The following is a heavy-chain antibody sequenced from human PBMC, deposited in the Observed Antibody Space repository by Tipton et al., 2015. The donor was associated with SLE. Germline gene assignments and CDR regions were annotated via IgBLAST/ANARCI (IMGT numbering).Heavy chain of an antibody. Sequence: TLSLTCTVSGDSISRYYWSWIRQPPGKGLEWIGSIFYTGSTYYNPSLKSRVSFSIDTSKNQFSLKLNSVTAADTAVYYCARRHYSGPFDNWGQGTLVTVST. CDR1: GDSISRYY. J-gene: IGHJ4*02. CDR2: IFYTGST. V-gene: IGHV4-59*12. CDR3: ARRHYSGPFDN. D-gene: IGHD5-12*01.